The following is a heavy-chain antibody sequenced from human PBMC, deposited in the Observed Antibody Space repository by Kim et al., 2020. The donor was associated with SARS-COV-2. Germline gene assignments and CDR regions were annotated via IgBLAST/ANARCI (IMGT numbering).Heavy chain of an antibody. V-gene: IGHV3-23*01. CDR3: AKATQAYSGYVDF. Sequence: GGSLRLSCGASGFTYSSYTMSWVRQAPGKGLEWVSAIDNTGGGTYYANSVKGRFTISRDNSKNTLYLQMTSLRAEDTAMYYCAKATQAYSGYVDFWGRGTLVTVSS. D-gene: IGHD5-12*01. J-gene: IGHJ4*01. CDR1: GFTYSSYT. CDR2: IDNTGGGT.